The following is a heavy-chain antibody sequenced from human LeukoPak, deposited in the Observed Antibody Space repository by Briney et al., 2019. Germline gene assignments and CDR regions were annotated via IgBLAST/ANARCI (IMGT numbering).Heavy chain of an antibody. CDR1: GYTFTSYG. V-gene: IGHV1-18*01. CDR3: ARDCSSTSCYINLDY. CDR2: ISAYNGNT. D-gene: IGHD2-2*02. Sequence: ASVKVSCKASGYTFTSYGISWVRQAPGQGLEWMGRISAYNGNTNYAQKLQGRVTMTTDTSTSTAYMELRSLRSDDTAVYYCARDCSSTSCYINLDYWGPGTLVTVSS. J-gene: IGHJ4*02.